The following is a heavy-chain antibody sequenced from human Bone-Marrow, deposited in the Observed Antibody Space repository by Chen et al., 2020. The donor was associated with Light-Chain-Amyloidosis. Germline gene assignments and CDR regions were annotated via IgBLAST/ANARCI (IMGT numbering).Heavy chain of an antibody. CDR2: IYHSGST. Sequence: QVQLQESGPGLVKPSGTLSLTCAVSGGSISSSNWWSWVRQPPGKGLEWIGEIYHSGSTNYNPSLKSRVTISVDKSKNQFSLKLSSVTAADTAVYYCARDRGSSGWLTTRGNFAYWGQGTLVTVSS. J-gene: IGHJ4*02. CDR1: GGSISSSNW. D-gene: IGHD6-19*01. V-gene: IGHV4-4*02. CDR3: ARDRGSSGWLTTRGNFAY.